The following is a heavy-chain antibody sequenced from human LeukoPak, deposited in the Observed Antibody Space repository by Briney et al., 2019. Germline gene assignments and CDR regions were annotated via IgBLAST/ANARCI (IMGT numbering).Heavy chain of an antibody. V-gene: IGHV4-59*01. CDR2: IYYSGST. J-gene: IGHJ4*02. CDR3: ARVGSGWGTYFDY. CDR1: GGSISSYY. Sequence: SETLSLTCTVSGGSISSYYWSWIRQPPGKGLEWIGYIYYSGSTNYNPSLKSRVTISVDTSKNQFSLKLSSVTAADTAVYYCARVGSGWGTYFDYLGQGTLVTVSS. D-gene: IGHD6-19*01.